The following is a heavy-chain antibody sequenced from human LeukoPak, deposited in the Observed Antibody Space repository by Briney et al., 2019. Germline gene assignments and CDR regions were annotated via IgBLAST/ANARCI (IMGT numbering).Heavy chain of an antibody. D-gene: IGHD6-13*01. V-gene: IGHV3-9*01. CDR3: AKGTGYSRPDYFDY. CDR2: ISWNSGSI. J-gene: IGHJ4*02. Sequence: GGSLRLSCAASGFTFDDYAMHWVRHAPGKGLEWVSGISWNSGSIGYADSVKGRFTISRDNAKNSLYLQMNSLRAEDTALYYCAKGTGYSRPDYFDYWGQGTLVTVSS. CDR1: GFTFDDYA.